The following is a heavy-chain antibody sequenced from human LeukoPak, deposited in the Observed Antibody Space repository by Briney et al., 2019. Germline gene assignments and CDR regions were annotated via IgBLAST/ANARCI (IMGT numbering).Heavy chain of an antibody. Sequence: GGSLRLSCAASGFTFSSYSMNWVRQAPGKGPEWVSYISSSSSTIYYADSVKGRFTISRDNAKNSLYLQMNSLRAEDTAVYYCARAPRGRYSSGWYGNWGQGTLVTVSS. V-gene: IGHV3-48*01. CDR3: ARAPRGRYSSGWYGN. J-gene: IGHJ4*02. CDR1: GFTFSSYS. CDR2: ISSSSSTI. D-gene: IGHD6-19*01.